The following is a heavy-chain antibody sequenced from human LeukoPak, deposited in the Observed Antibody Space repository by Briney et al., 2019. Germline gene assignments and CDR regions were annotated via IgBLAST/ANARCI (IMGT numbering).Heavy chain of an antibody. J-gene: IGHJ6*03. Sequence: SETLSLTCTVPGGSISSYYWSWLRQPPGKGLEWIGYIYYSGSTNYNPSLKSRVTISVDTSKNQFSLKLSSVTAADTAVYYCARSVEGYCRGGSCYSYSYYMDVWGKGTTVTVSS. CDR1: GGSISSYY. V-gene: IGHV4-59*01. CDR2: IYYSGST. D-gene: IGHD2-15*01. CDR3: ARSVEGYCRGGSCYSYSYYMDV.